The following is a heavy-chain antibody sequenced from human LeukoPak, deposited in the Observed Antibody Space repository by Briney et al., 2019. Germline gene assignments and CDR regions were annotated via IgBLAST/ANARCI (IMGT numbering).Heavy chain of an antibody. Sequence: GGSLRLSCAASGFTFSSYAMHWVRQAPGKGLEWVAVISYDGSNKYYADSVKGRFTISRDNSKNTLYLQMNSLRAEDTAVYYCARDILTGYYAFDYWGREPWSPSPQ. V-gene: IGHV3-30-3*01. CDR2: ISYDGSNK. CDR3: ARDILTGYYAFDY. J-gene: IGHJ4*02. D-gene: IGHD3-9*01. CDR1: GFTFSSYA.